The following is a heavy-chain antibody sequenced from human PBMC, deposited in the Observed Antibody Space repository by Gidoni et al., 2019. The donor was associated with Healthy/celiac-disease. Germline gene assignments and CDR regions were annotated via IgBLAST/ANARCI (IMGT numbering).Heavy chain of an antibody. CDR1: GFPLSSYS. J-gene: IGHJ4*02. Sequence: EVQLVESGGGLVKPGGSLRLSCAASGFPLSSYSINWVRQAPGKGLEWVSSSSSSSSYIYYADSVKGRFTISRDNAKNSLYLQMNSLRAEDTAVYYCARVRITSFGVVTAYYFDYWGQGTLVTVSS. CDR2: SSSSSSYI. V-gene: IGHV3-21*01. D-gene: IGHD3-3*01. CDR3: ARVRITSFGVVTAYYFDY.